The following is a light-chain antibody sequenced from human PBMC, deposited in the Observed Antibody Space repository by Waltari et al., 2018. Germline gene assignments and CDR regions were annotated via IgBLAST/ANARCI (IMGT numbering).Light chain of an antibody. Sequence: EVVMTQSPATLSVSPGERATLSCRASHGISSKLAWYQQKPGQAPRLLISGASTRATGIPARFSGSASGTEFTLTISSLQSEDSAVYYCQLYNTWPPTFGPGTTVDIK. CDR2: GAS. V-gene: IGKV3-15*01. J-gene: IGKJ3*01. CDR3: QLYNTWPPT. CDR1: HGISSK.